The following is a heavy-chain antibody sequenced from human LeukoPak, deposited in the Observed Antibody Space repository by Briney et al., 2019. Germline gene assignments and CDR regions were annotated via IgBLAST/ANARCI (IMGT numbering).Heavy chain of an antibody. J-gene: IGHJ4*02. D-gene: IGHD3-10*01. Sequence: GGSLRLSCAASGFTFSSYAMSWVRQAPGKGLEWVSAISGSGGSTYYADSVKGRFTISRDNSKNTLYLQMNSLRAEDTAVYYCASGITMVRGVIKISGYYFDYWGQGTLVTVSS. CDR2: ISGSGGST. CDR1: GFTFSSYA. CDR3: ASGITMVRGVIKISGYYFDY. V-gene: IGHV3-23*01.